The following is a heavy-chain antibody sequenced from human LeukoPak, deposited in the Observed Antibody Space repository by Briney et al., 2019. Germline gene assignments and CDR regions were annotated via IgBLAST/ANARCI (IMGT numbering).Heavy chain of an antibody. CDR1: GGSFSGYY. Sequence: SETLSLTCAVYGGSFSGYYWSWIRQPPGKGLEWIGEINHSGSTNYNPSLKSRVTISVDTSKNQFSLKLSSVTAADTAVYYCARGQYSSSSPGYYYYYGMDVWGQGTTVTVSS. CDR2: INHSGST. V-gene: IGHV4-34*01. CDR3: ARGQYSSSSPGYYYYYGMDV. J-gene: IGHJ6*02. D-gene: IGHD6-6*01.